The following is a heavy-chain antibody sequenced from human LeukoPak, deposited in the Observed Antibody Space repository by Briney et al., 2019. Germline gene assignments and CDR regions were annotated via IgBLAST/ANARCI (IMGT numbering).Heavy chain of an antibody. CDR1: GFTFSSYS. J-gene: IGHJ4*02. D-gene: IGHD3-16*01. CDR2: ISSSSSTI. Sequence: PGGSLRLSCAASGFTFSSYSMNWVRQAPGKGLEWVSYISSSSSTIYYADSVKGRFTISRDNAKNSLYLQMNSLRAEDTAVYYCARVGDGLDYWGRGTLVTVSS. V-gene: IGHV3-48*04. CDR3: ARVGDGLDY.